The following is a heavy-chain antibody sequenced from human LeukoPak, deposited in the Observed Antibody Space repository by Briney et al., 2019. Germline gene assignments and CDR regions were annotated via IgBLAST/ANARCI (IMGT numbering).Heavy chain of an antibody. V-gene: IGHV1-18*01. CDR2: ISAYNGNT. CDR1: GYTFTSYG. CDR3: ARDAYYYGSGSYFFDYYYYYMDV. J-gene: IGHJ6*03. Sequence: GASVKVSFKASGYTFTSYGISWVRQAPGQGLEWMGWISAYNGNTNYAQKLQGRVTMTTDTSTSTAYMELRSLRSDDTAVYYCARDAYYYGSGSYFFDYYYYYMDVWGKGTTVTVSS. D-gene: IGHD3-10*01.